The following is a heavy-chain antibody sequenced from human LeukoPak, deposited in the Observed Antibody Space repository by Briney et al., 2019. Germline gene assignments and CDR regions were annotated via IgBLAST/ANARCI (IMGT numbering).Heavy chain of an antibody. CDR1: GCSIISYY. CDR2: IYASGST. V-gene: IGHV4-4*07. D-gene: IGHD3-22*01. Sequence: SETLSLTCTVSGCSIISYYLSWIRQPAGKGLEWMGRIYASGSTNYNPSLKSRVTMSVDTSTRQFSLTMSSVTAADPAVYYCAREYYYDSSGYYSIHAFDIWGQGTMVTVSS. J-gene: IGHJ3*02. CDR3: AREYYYDSSGYYSIHAFDI.